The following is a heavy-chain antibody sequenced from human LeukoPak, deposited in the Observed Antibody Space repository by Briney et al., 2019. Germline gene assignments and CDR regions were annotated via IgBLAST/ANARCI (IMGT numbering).Heavy chain of an antibody. J-gene: IGHJ5*02. Sequence: ASVKVSCKASGYTFTSYGISWVRQAPGQGLEWMGWISAYNGNTNYAQKLQGRVTMTTDTSTSTAYMELRSLRSDDTAVYYCARGPATYYDILTGYYKEWFDPWGQGTLVTVSS. D-gene: IGHD3-9*01. V-gene: IGHV1-18*01. CDR1: GYTFTSYG. CDR3: ARGPATYYDILTGYYKEWFDP. CDR2: ISAYNGNT.